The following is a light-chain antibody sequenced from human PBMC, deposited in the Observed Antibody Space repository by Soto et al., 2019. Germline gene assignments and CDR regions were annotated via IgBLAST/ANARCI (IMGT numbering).Light chain of an antibody. J-gene: IGKJ4*01. V-gene: IGKV2-30*02. Sequence: DVVMTQSPLSLPVTLGQPASISCRSSQSLVHSDGNTYLNWFQQRPGQSPRRLIYKVSYRDSGXPXRXXGSGSGTDVTLKISRVEAEDVGIYSCMQSTHWPPLTFGGGTKVEIK. CDR1: QSLVHSDGNTY. CDR3: MQSTHWPPLT. CDR2: KVS.